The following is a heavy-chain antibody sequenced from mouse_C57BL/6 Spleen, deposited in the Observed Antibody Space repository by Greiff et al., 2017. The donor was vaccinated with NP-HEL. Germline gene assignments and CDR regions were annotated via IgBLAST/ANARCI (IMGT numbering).Heavy chain of an antibody. J-gene: IGHJ3*01. CDR2: IYPGDGDT. CDR1: GYAFSSSW. CDR3: ARNWDEFAY. V-gene: IGHV1-82*01. D-gene: IGHD4-1*01. Sequence: VQVVESGPELVKPGASVKISCKASGYAFSSSWMNWVKQRPGKGLEWIGRIYPGDGDTNYNGKFKGKATLTADKSSSTAYMQLSSLTSEDSAVYFCARNWDEFAYWGQGTLVTVSA.